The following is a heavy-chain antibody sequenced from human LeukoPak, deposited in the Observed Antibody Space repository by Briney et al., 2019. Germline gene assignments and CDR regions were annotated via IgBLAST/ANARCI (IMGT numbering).Heavy chain of an antibody. J-gene: IGHJ4*02. Sequence: SETLSLTCAVYGGSFSGYYWSWIRQPPGKGLEWIGEINHSGSTNYNPSLKSRVTLSVDTSKNQFSLKLSSVTAADTAVYYCARSSSSGYDYFLDYWGQGTLVTVSS. CDR2: INHSGST. CDR3: ARSSSSGYDYFLDY. CDR1: GGSFSGYY. D-gene: IGHD5-12*01. V-gene: IGHV4-34*01.